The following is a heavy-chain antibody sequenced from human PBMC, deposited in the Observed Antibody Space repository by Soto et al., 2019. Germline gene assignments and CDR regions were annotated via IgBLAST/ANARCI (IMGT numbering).Heavy chain of an antibody. J-gene: IGHJ6*02. CDR2: IYYSGTT. D-gene: IGHD2-2*01. V-gene: IGHV4-31*01. Sequence: QVLLQQSGPGLVKPSQTLSLTCTVSGGSITRDNYYWSWIRQYPGKVLEWIGYIYYSGTTYYNPSLNSPVIISVDPSKNQFSLKLTSVTVADTAIYYCARYCSSTDCYRKGLDVWGQGTAVTVSS. CDR3: ARYCSSTDCYRKGLDV. CDR1: GGSITRDNYY.